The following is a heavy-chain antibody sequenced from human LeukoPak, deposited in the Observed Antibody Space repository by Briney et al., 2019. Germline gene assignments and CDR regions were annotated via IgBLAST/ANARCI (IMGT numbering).Heavy chain of an antibody. Sequence: GASVKVSCKASGGTFSSYAISWVRQAPGQGLEWMGRIIPILGIANYAQKFQGRVTTTADKSTSTAYMELSSLRSEDTAVYYCAREAATNFDYWGQGTLVTVSS. V-gene: IGHV1-69*04. D-gene: IGHD6-25*01. CDR3: AREAATNFDY. CDR2: IIPILGIA. J-gene: IGHJ4*02. CDR1: GGTFSSYA.